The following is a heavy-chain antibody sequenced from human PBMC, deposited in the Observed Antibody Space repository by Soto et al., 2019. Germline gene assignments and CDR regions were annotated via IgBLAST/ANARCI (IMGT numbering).Heavy chain of an antibody. J-gene: IGHJ4*02. D-gene: IGHD1-26*01. CDR1: GYTFTSYA. CDR2: INAGNGNT. Sequence: ASVKVSCKASGYTFTSYAMHWVRQAPGQRLEWMGWINAGNGNTKQSQKFQGRVTITRDTSTSTAYMELRSLRSDDTAVYYCARDRGSYALDYWGQGTLVTVSS. CDR3: ARDRGSYALDY. V-gene: IGHV1-3*01.